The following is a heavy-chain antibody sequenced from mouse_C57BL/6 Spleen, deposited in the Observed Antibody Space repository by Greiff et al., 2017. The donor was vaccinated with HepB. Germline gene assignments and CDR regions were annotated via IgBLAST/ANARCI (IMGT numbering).Heavy chain of an antibody. CDR3: ARGSTTVLDYAMDY. CDR2: IYPGSGST. J-gene: IGHJ4*01. V-gene: IGHV1-55*01. Sequence: QVQLQQPGAELVKPGASVKMSCKASGYTFTSYWITWVKQRPGQGLEWIGDIYPGSGSTNYNEKFKSKATLTVDTSSSTAYMQLSSLTSEDSAVYYCARGSTTVLDYAMDYWGQGTSVTVSS. D-gene: IGHD1-1*01. CDR1: GYTFTSYW.